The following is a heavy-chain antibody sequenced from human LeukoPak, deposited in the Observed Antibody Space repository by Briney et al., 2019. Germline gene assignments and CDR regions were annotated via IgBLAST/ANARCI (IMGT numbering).Heavy chain of an antibody. CDR1: GGSFSSSSNY. CDR2: VYYSGST. D-gene: IGHD2-15*01. V-gene: IGHV4-39*07. CDR3: VRGYCSGDNCSHHPFDS. J-gene: IGHJ4*02. Sequence: SSETLSLTCSASGGSFSSSSNYWAWIRQPPGKGLEWIGSVYYSGSTYYNPSLKSRVTISVDMAKNQLSLKLSSVTAADTAVYFCVRGYCSGDNCSHHPFDSWGQGTLVTVSS.